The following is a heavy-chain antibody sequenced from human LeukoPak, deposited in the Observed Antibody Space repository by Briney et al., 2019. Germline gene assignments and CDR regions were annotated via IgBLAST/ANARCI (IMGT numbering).Heavy chain of an antibody. J-gene: IGHJ4*02. D-gene: IGHD6-13*01. CDR1: GYTFTSYG. Sequence: ASVKVSCKASGYTFTSYGISWVRQAPGQGLEWMGWISAYNGNTNYAQKLQGRVTMTTDTSTSTAYMELRSLRSGDTAVYYCARDVLGIAAARGIFDYWGQGTLVTVSS. CDR3: ARDVLGIAAARGIFDY. V-gene: IGHV1-18*01. CDR2: ISAYNGNT.